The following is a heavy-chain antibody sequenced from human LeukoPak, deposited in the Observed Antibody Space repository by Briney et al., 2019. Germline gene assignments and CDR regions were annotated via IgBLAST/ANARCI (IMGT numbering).Heavy chain of an antibody. CDR1: GFTFSSYA. CDR2: INSGNGNT. J-gene: IGHJ4*02. CDR3: AREWLSSGDSHYSH. Sequence: GGSLRLSCAASGFTFSSYAMHWVRQAPGKGLEWMGWINSGNGNTKYSQELQGRVAINRDTSATTAYMELSSLRSDDTALYYCAREWLSSGDSHYSHWGQGTLVTVSS. D-gene: IGHD2-15*01. V-gene: IGHV1-3*01.